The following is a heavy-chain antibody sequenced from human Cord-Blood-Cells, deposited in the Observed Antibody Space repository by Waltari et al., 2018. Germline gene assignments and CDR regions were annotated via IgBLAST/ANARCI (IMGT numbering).Heavy chain of an antibody. V-gene: IGHV4-34*01. J-gene: IGHJ6*02. Sequence: QVQLQQWGAGLLKPSEPLSLTCAVYGGSFSGYYWSWIRQPPRKGLEWIGEINHSGSTNYNPSLKSRVTISVDTSKNQFSLKLSSVTAADTAVYYCARGSVVVPAAIRFHYYYGMDVWGQGTTVTVSS. CDR3: ARGSVVVPAAIRFHYYYGMDV. CDR1: GGSFSGYY. CDR2: INHSGST. D-gene: IGHD2-2*02.